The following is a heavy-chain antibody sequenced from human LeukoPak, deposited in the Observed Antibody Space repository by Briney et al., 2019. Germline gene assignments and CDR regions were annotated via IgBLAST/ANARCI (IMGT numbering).Heavy chain of an antibody. CDR1: GGSISSYY. V-gene: IGHV4-59*01. Sequence: SETLSLTCTVSGGSISSYYWSWIRQPPGKGLEWIGYIYYSGSTYYNPSLKSRVTISVDTSKNQFSLKLSSVTAADTAVCYCARDLPSGYDFYGMDVWGQGTTVTVSS. CDR3: ARDLPSGYDFYGMDV. CDR2: IYYSGST. J-gene: IGHJ6*02. D-gene: IGHD5-12*01.